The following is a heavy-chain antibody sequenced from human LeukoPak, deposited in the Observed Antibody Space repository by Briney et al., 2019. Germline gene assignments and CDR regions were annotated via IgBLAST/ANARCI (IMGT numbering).Heavy chain of an antibody. CDR1: GFTFSSYA. J-gene: IGHJ3*02. D-gene: IGHD1-26*01. CDR3: ARGVYGWELLLGAFDI. CDR2: ISGSGGST. V-gene: IGHV3-23*01. Sequence: PGGSLRLSCAASGFTFSSYAMSWVRQAPGKGLEWVSAISGSGGSTYYADSVKGRFTISRDNSKNTLYLQMNSLRAEDTAVYYCARGVYGWELLLGAFDIWGQGTMVTVSS.